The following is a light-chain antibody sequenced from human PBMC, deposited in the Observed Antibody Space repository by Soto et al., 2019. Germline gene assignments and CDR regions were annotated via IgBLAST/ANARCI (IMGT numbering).Light chain of an antibody. Sequence: EIVLTQSPGTLSLSPGERATLSCRASQSVNSNYLAWYQHQPGQAPRLLIFGASYRATGIPDRFSGSGSGTDLTLTISRLEPEDFAVYYCQHYDTSPPEFTFGPGTKVDIK. CDR1: QSVNSNY. V-gene: IGKV3-20*01. CDR3: QHYDTSPPEFT. CDR2: GAS. J-gene: IGKJ3*01.